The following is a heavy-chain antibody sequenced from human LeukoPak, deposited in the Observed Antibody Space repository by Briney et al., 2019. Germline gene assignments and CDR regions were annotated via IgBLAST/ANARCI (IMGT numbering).Heavy chain of an antibody. D-gene: IGHD3-16*01. V-gene: IGHV4-59*08. CDR3: ARHGGVSGTYFPPHHYGMDV. CDR2: VYYSGST. Sequence: SETLSLTCTVSGASISGYYWSWIRQPPGKGLEWIGFVYYSGSTNYSPSLKSRATISIDTSKNQFSLRLSSVTAADTAVYYCARHGGVSGTYFPPHHYGMDVWGQGTSVTVSS. CDR1: GASISGYY. J-gene: IGHJ6*02.